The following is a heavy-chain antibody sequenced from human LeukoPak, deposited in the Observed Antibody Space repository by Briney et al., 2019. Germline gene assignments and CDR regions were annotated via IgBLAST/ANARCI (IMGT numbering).Heavy chain of an antibody. D-gene: IGHD3-3*01. CDR1: GLIFSDYY. CDR2: ISDTGKTI. V-gene: IGHV3-11*01. Sequence: GGSLRLFCTASGLIFSDYYMSWIRQAPGKGLEWVAYISDTGKTIYYADSVKGRFTISRDNAKKSLYLQVDGLRAEDTAVYYCATVHFGYFDYWGRGTLVTVSS. J-gene: IGHJ4*02. CDR3: ATVHFGYFDY.